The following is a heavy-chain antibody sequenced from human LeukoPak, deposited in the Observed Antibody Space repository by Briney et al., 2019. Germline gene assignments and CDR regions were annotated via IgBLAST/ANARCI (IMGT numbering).Heavy chain of an antibody. J-gene: IGHJ3*02. V-gene: IGHV3-11*04. Sequence: GGSLRLSCAASGFTFSDYYMSWIRQARGKGLEWVSYISSSGSTIYYADSVKGRFTISRDNAKNSLYLQMNSLRAEDTAVYYCAREGALTVTKDAFDIWGQGTMVTVSS. CDR1: GFTFSDYY. CDR2: ISSSGSTI. D-gene: IGHD4-17*01. CDR3: AREGALTVTKDAFDI.